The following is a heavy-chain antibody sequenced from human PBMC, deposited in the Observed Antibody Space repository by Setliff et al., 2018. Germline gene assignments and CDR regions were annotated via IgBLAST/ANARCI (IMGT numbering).Heavy chain of an antibody. D-gene: IGHD1-26*01. Sequence: PSETLSLTCSVSGASITSGGFYWTWIRQPAGKGLEWIGHISPSGSTTYNPSVKSRVTISLDTSKNHFSLKLDYVTAADTALYYCARSPSSGAYWNPRPFYSDYWARGTLVTVSS. V-gene: IGHV4-61*09. CDR3: ARSPSSGAYWNPRPFYSDY. CDR1: GASITSGGFY. CDR2: ISPSGST. J-gene: IGHJ4*02.